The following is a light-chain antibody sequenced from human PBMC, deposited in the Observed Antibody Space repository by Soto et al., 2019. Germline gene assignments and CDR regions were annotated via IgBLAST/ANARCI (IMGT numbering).Light chain of an antibody. CDR2: EDS. Sequence: SYELTQPPSVSVSPGQTASITGSGDKLGNKYACWYQQKSGQSPVLVIYEDSKRPSGIPERFSGSNSGNTATLTISGTQAMDEADYYCQAWDSSTGVFGGWTKLTVL. CDR3: QAWDSSTGV. V-gene: IGLV3-1*01. J-gene: IGLJ2*01. CDR1: KLGNKY.